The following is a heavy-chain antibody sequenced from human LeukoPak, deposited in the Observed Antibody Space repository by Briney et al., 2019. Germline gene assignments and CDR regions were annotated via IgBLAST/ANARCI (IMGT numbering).Heavy chain of an antibody. J-gene: IGHJ4*02. CDR1: GGSISSYY. Sequence: SETLSLTCTVSGGSISSYYWSWVRQPPGKGLEWIGEINHSGSTNYNPSLKSRVTISVDTSKNQFSLKLSSVTAADTAVYYCARRNPSYYYDSSGYYYWGQGTLVTVSS. CDR2: INHSGST. CDR3: ARRNPSYYYDSSGYYY. D-gene: IGHD3-22*01. V-gene: IGHV4-34*01.